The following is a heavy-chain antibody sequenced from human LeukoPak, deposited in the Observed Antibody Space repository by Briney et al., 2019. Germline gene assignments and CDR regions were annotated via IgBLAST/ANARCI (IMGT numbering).Heavy chain of an antibody. Sequence: PSGTLSLTCAVSGGSISSSNWWSWVRQPPGKGLEWIGEIYHSGSTNYNPSLKSRVTISVDKSKNQFSLKLRSVTAADTAVYYCARDRFDWLLPYGMDVWGQGTTVTVSS. CDR3: ARDRFDWLLPYGMDV. J-gene: IGHJ6*02. CDR1: GGSISSSNW. CDR2: IYHSGST. V-gene: IGHV4-4*02. D-gene: IGHD3-9*01.